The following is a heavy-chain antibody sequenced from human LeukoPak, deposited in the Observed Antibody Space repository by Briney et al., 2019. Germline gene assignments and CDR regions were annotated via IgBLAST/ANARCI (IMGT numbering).Heavy chain of an antibody. D-gene: IGHD4-23*01. Sequence: PGGSLRLSCAASGFTFSDYYMSWIRQAPGKGLEWVSYISSSGSTIYYADSVKGRFTISRDNSKNTLYLQMNSLRAEDTAVYYCARRAGGYSHPYDYWGQGILVTVSS. CDR2: ISSSGSTI. CDR1: GFTFSDYY. V-gene: IGHV3-11*01. CDR3: ARRAGGYSHPYDY. J-gene: IGHJ4*02.